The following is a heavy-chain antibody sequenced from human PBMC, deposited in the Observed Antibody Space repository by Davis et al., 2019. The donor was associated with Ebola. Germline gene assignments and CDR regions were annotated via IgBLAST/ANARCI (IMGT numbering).Heavy chain of an antibody. CDR3: ARGQYLPYDVFDV. J-gene: IGHJ3*01. CDR2: IKKDGSEN. V-gene: IGHV3-7*03. Sequence: GESLKISCAASGFTFNNYWMGWVRQAPGRGLEWVANIKKDGSENYYVDSVKGRFTTSRENAKNSLYLQMNSLRAEDTAVYYCARGQYLPYDVFDVWGQGTMVTVFS. CDR1: GFTFNNYW. D-gene: IGHD2-2*01.